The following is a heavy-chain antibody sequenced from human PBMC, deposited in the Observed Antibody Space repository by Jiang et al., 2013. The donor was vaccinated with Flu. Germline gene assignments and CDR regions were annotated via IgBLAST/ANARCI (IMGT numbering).Heavy chain of an antibody. CDR2: IYYSGST. D-gene: IGHD6-19*01. CDR1: GGSISSSSYY. V-gene: IGHV4-39*01. Sequence: GLVKPSETLSLTCTVSGGSISSSSYYWGWIRQPPGKGLEWIGSIYYSGSTYYNPSLKSRVTISVDTSKNQFSLKLSSVTAADTAVYYCARQIAVAGLYYYYYGMDVWGQGTTVTV. J-gene: IGHJ6*02. CDR3: ARQIAVAGLYYYYYGMDV.